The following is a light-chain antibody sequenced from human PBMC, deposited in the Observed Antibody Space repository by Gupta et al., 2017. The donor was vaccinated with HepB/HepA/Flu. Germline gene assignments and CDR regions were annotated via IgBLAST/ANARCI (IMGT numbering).Light chain of an antibody. CDR1: SSNIGSNT. J-gene: IGLJ2*01. CDR2: SNN. V-gene: IGLV1-44*01. CDR3: AAWDDSLNGLV. Sequence: QSVLTQPPSASGTPGQRVTISCSGSSSNIGSNTVNWYQQLPGTAPKLLIYSNNKRPSGVPARFSGSKSGTSASLAISGLQAGDEADYYCAAWDDSLNGLVFGGGTKLTVL.